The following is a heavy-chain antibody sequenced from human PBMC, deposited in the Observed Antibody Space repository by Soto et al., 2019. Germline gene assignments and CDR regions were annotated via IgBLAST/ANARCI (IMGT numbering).Heavy chain of an antibody. Sequence: QVQLQESGPGLVKPSQTLSLTCTVSGGSISSGGYYWSWIRQHPGKGLEWIGYIYYSGSTYYDPSLKSRVTISVDTSKNQFSLKLSSVTAADTAVYYCARDSTITAMTIDYWGQGNLVTVSS. CDR1: GGSISSGGYY. CDR3: ARDSTITAMTIDY. V-gene: IGHV4-31*03. J-gene: IGHJ4*02. D-gene: IGHD5-18*01. CDR2: IYYSGST.